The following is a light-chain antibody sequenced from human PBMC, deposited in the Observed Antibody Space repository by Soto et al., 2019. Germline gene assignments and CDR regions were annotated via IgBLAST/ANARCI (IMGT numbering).Light chain of an antibody. J-gene: IGLJ2*01. CDR2: DVT. CDR1: SSDIGGYDY. CDR3: SSYADSNKLV. Sequence: QSVLTQPPSASGSPGQSVTISCTGTSSDIGGYDYVSWYQQHPGRAPKLMIYDVTKRPSGVPDRFSGSKSGNTASLTVSGLQAEDEADYYCSSYADSNKLVFGGGTQLTVL. V-gene: IGLV2-8*01.